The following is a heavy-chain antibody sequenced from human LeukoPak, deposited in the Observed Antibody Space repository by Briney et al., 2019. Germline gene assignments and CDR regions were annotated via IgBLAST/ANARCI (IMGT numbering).Heavy chain of an antibody. CDR3: ARGALGMKYDRGYFDS. Sequence: GGSLRLSCTASGFTFSNFWMSWVRQAPGKGLEWVANIEQDGSEKHYVDSVQGRFTVSRDDAKKSLFLQMNSLRAEDTAVYYCARGALGMKYDRGYFDSWGQGALVTVSS. CDR2: IEQDGSEK. D-gene: IGHD1-1*01. CDR1: GFTFSNFW. J-gene: IGHJ4*02. V-gene: IGHV3-7*01.